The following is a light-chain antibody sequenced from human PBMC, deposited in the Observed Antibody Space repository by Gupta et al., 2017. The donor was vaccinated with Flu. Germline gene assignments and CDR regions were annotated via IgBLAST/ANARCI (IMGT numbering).Light chain of an antibody. V-gene: IGKV3-15*01. J-gene: IGKJ1*01. CDR1: QSVSSN. CDR3: QQYNNWPRT. CDR2: GAS. Sequence: EIVMTQSPATLSASSGERATISCRASQSVSSNLAWYQQKPAQATRLLIYGASTTATRIPPRFSGSGSGTEFTLTISSLQSEDFADYYCQQYNNWPRTFGQGTKVEI.